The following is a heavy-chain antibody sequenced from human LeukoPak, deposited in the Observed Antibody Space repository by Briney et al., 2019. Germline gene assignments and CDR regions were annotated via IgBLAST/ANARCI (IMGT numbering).Heavy chain of an antibody. CDR2: IGYDGSNK. D-gene: IGHD4-23*01. V-gene: IGHV3-33*08. J-gene: IGHJ3*02. CDR1: GLTFRNYG. Sequence: PGGSLRLSCAASGLTFRNYGMHWVRQAPGKGLEWVAIIGYDGSNKYYADSVKGRFTISRDNSKNTLYLQMNSLRAEDTAVYYCARGLGGNSAAFDIWGQGTMVTVSS. CDR3: ARGLGGNSAAFDI.